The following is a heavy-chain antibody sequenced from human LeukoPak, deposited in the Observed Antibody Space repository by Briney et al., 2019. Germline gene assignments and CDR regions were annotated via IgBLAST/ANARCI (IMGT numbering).Heavy chain of an antibody. CDR3: ARVGRGMYYYDSSGYYSLDY. D-gene: IGHD3-22*01. V-gene: IGHV1-18*01. CDR2: ISAYNGNT. Sequence: ASVKVSCKASGYTFTSYGISWVRQAPGQGLEWMGWISAYNGNTNYAQKLQGRVTMTTDTSTSTAYMELRSLRSDDTAVYYCARVGRGMYYYDSSGYYSLDYWGQGTLVTVSS. CDR1: GYTFTSYG. J-gene: IGHJ4*02.